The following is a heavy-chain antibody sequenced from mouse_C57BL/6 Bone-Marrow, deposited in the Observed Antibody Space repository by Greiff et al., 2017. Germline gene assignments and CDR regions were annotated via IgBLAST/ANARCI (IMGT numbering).Heavy chain of an antibody. Sequence: EVQLQQSGAELVRPGASVKLSCTASGFNIKDDYLHWVKQRPEQGLEWIGWIDPENGDTEYASKFKGKATITADTSSNTAYLLRSSLTSADTAVYYGTTLDYGSPVEVWGRGTTVIVSS. CDR1: GFNIKDDY. CDR2: IDPENGDT. V-gene: IGHV14-4*01. CDR3: TTLDYGSPVEV. J-gene: IGHJ1*03. D-gene: IGHD1-1*01.